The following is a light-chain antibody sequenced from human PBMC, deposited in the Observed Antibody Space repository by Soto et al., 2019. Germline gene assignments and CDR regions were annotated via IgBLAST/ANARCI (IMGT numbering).Light chain of an antibody. CDR2: DAS. Sequence: EIVLTQSPVALSLSPGERATLSCRASHSVSTYLAWYQQKPGQAPRLLMYDASHRVTGIPARFSGSGSGTDFTLIISSLEPADFAVYYCQHRSDWPPICTFGQGTKVDIK. V-gene: IGKV3-11*01. CDR3: QHRSDWPPICT. CDR1: HSVSTY. J-gene: IGKJ2*02.